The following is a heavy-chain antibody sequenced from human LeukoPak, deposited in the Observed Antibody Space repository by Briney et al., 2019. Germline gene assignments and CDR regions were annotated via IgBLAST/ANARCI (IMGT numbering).Heavy chain of an antibody. D-gene: IGHD3-22*01. CDR3: ARDEDYYNSSGYFDY. CDR1: GFTFSTYS. V-gene: IGHV3-48*01. CDR2: ISSSSSTI. Sequence: GGSLRLSCAVSGFTFSTYSMNWVRQAPGKGLEWVSYISSSSSTIYYADSVKGRFTISRDNAKNSLYLQMNSLRAEDTAVYYCARDEDYYNSSGYFDYWGQGTLVTVSS. J-gene: IGHJ4*02.